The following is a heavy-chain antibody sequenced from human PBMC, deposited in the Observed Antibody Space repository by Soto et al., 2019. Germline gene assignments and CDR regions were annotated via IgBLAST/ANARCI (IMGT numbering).Heavy chain of an antibody. J-gene: IGHJ5*02. D-gene: IGHD3-10*01. CDR1: GGSISSGTYY. CDR2: LYYTGRT. V-gene: IGHV4-39*02. CDR3: ARRLARGVIGWFDP. Sequence: SETLSLTCTVSGGSISSGTYYWGWIRQPPGKGLEWIGSLYYTGRTYYSPSLKSRVTISVDTSKNHFSLNLTSVTAADTAVYYCARRLARGVIGWFDPWGQGTLVTVSS.